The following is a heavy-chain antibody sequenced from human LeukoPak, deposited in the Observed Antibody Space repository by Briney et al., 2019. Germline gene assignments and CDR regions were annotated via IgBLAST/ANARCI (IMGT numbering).Heavy chain of an antibody. CDR2: ISGSGGST. D-gene: IGHD3-22*01. CDR3: AKVFYDSSGYYSSYYYYMDV. Sequence: GSLRLSCAASGFTFSSYAMSWVRQAPGKGLEWVSAISGSGGSTYYADSVKGRFTISRDNSKNTLYLQMNSLRAEDTAVYYCAKVFYDSSGYYSSYYYYMDVWGKGTTVTVSS. J-gene: IGHJ6*03. CDR1: GFTFSSYA. V-gene: IGHV3-23*01.